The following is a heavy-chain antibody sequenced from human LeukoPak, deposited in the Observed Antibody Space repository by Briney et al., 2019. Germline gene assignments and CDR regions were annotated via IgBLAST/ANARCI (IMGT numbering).Heavy chain of an antibody. Sequence: SETLSLTCTVSGGSTSSSSYYWGWIRQPPGKGLEWIGSIYYSGSTYYNPSLKSRVTISVDTSKNQFSLKLSSVTAADTAVYYCARITYYYDSSGQPWGQGTLVTVSS. CDR3: ARITYYYDSSGQP. V-gene: IGHV4-39*01. CDR1: GGSTSSSSYY. J-gene: IGHJ4*02. D-gene: IGHD3-22*01. CDR2: IYYSGST.